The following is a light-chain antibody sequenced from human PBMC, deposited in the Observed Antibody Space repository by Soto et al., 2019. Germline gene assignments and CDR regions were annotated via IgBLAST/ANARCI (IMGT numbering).Light chain of an antibody. V-gene: IGKV3-11*01. J-gene: IGKJ1*01. CDR1: QSVSGY. CDR3: QQCSKWPPK. CDR2: DAS. Sequence: EIVLTQSPATLSLSPGERATLSCRASQSVSGYLAWYQQKPGQAPRLLIYDASNRATGIPARFSGSGSGTEFTLTISSLEPEDFAVYYCQQCSKWPPKFGQGTKVEIK.